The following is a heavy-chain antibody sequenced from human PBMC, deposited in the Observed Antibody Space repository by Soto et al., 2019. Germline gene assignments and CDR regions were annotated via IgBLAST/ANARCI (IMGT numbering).Heavy chain of an antibody. J-gene: IGHJ4*02. Sequence: QVQLVESGGGVVQPVRALRLSCAASGFTFSSYAMQWVRQAPGKVLEWVAVISYDGSNKYYADSVKGRITISRDNSNNSLYLQMNSLRAEDTAVYYCDRPDYCSWSYPDDWGQGTLVTVSS. D-gene: IGHD3-10*01. CDR1: GFTFSSYA. CDR3: DRPDYCSWSYPDD. CDR2: ISYDGSNK. V-gene: IGHV3-30-3*01.